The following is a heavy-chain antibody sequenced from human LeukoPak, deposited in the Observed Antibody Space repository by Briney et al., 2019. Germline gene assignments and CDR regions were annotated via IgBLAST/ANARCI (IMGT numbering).Heavy chain of an antibody. CDR2: IIPILGIA. D-gene: IGHD6-6*01. J-gene: IGHJ4*02. CDR3: ARVRVAARARYYFDY. CDR1: GYTFTSYG. V-gene: IGHV1-69*04. Sequence: ASVKVSCKASGYTFTSYGISWVRQAPGQGLEWMGRIIPILGIANYAQKFQGRVTITADKSTSTAYMELSSLRSEDTAVYYCARVRVAARARYYFDYWGQGTLVTVSS.